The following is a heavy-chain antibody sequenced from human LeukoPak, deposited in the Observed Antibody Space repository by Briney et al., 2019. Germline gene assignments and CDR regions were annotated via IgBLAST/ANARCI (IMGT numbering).Heavy chain of an antibody. CDR1: GFTFDDYA. CDR2: ISWNSGSI. D-gene: IGHD6-19*01. J-gene: IGHJ3*02. CDR3: AKDRIAVAGTSAFDI. Sequence: GGSLRLSCAASGFTFDDYAMHWVRQAPGKGLEWVSGISWNSGSIGYADSVKGRFTISRDNAKNSLYLQMNSLRAEDMALYYCAKDRIAVAGTSAFDIWGQGTMVTVSS. V-gene: IGHV3-9*03.